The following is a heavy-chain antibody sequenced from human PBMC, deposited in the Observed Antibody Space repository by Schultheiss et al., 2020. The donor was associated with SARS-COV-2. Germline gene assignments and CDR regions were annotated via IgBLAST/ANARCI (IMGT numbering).Heavy chain of an antibody. CDR3: ARSVRTGFFDY. Sequence: GGSLRLSCAASGFTFSSYAMSWVRQAPGKGLEWVSAISGSGGSTYYADSVKGRFTISRDNSKNTVFLQMNSLSAEDTAVYYCARSVRTGFFDYWGQGSLVTVSS. J-gene: IGHJ4*02. CDR2: ISGSGGST. CDR1: GFTFSSYA. V-gene: IGHV3-23*01. D-gene: IGHD1/OR15-1a*01.